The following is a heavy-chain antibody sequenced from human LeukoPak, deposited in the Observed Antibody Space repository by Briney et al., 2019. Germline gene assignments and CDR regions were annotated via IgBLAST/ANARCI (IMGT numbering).Heavy chain of an antibody. D-gene: IGHD2-2*01. Sequence: PGGSLRLSCAASGFTFSDYYMSWLRQAPGRGLEWVSYISSSGSTIYYADYVEGRFTISRDNAKNSLYLQTNSLRAEDTDVYYCARDAEAPRSIDPDIVVVPAAILVYNWFDPWGQGTLVTVSS. CDR1: GFTFSDYY. V-gene: IGHV3-11*04. CDR2: ISSSGSTI. CDR3: ARDAEAPRSIDPDIVVVPAAILVYNWFDP. J-gene: IGHJ5*02.